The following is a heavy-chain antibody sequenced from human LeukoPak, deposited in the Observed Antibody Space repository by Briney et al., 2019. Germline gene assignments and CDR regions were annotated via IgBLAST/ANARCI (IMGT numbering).Heavy chain of an antibody. Sequence: ASVKVSCKVSGGTFSTNAISWVRQAPGQGLEWMATIIPIFGAPNYAPKFQGRVSITADESTSTAYMVLSSLRAEDTAVYYCAREASSTWYAMFDFWGQGTLVTVSS. CDR3: AREASSTWYAMFDF. V-gene: IGHV1-69*13. CDR1: GGTFSTNA. CDR2: IIPIFGAP. D-gene: IGHD2-2*01. J-gene: IGHJ4*02.